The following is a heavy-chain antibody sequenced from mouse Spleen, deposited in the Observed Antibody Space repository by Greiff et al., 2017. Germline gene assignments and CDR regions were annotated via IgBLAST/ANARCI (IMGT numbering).Heavy chain of an antibody. CDR2: IYPGSGST. Sequence: VKVVESGAELVKPGASVKMSCKASGYTFTSYWITWVKQRPGQGLEWIGDIYPGSGSTNYNEKFKSKATLTVDTSSSTAYMQLSSLTSEDSAVYYCARRRGATAWFAYWGQGTLVTVSA. V-gene: IGHV1-55*01. CDR1: GYTFTSYW. CDR3: ARRRGATAWFAY. J-gene: IGHJ3*01. D-gene: IGHD3-1*01.